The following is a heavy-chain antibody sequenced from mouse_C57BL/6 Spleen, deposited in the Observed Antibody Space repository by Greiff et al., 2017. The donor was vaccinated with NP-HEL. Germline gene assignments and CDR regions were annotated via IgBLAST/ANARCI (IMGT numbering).Heavy chain of an antibody. V-gene: IGHV1-69*01. J-gene: IGHJ2*01. Sequence: QVQLQQPGAELVMPGASVKLSCKASGYTFTSYWMHWVKQRPGQGLEWIGEIDPSDSYTNYNQKFKGKSTLTVDKSSSTAYMQLSSLTSEDSAVYYCARLANWAPFDYWGQGTTLTVSS. CDR1: GYTFTSYW. CDR2: IDPSDSYT. CDR3: ARLANWAPFDY. D-gene: IGHD4-1*02.